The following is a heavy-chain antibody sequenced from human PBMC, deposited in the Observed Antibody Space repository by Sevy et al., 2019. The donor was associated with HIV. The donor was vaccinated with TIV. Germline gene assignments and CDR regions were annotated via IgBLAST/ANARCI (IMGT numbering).Heavy chain of an antibody. D-gene: IGHD6-13*01. J-gene: IGHJ4*02. V-gene: IGHV3-15*01. CDR1: GFTFTNAW. CDR3: TTDSWSQEDYYDY. CDR2: YKSKPSGGAI. Sequence: GGSLRLSCAASGFTFTNAWMSWVRQAPGKGLEWVGSYKSKPSGGAIDYAAPVKGRFTISRDDSKNTLYLQMSSLRTEDTAVYYCTTDSWSQEDYYDYWGQGTLVTVSS.